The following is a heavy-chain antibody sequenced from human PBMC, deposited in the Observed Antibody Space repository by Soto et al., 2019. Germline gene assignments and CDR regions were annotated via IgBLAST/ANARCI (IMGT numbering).Heavy chain of an antibody. CDR3: ARVRIVAGTGPVDY. V-gene: IGHV3-30-3*01. J-gene: IGHJ4*02. CDR2: ISYDGSNK. D-gene: IGHD6-19*01. CDR1: GFTFSSYA. Sequence: QVQLVESGGGVVQPGRSLRLSCAASGFTFSSYAMHWVRQAPGKGLEWVEVISYDGSNKYYADTVKGRFTISRDNSKNTLYLQMNSLRAEDTAVYYCARVRIVAGTGPVDYWGQGTLVTVSS.